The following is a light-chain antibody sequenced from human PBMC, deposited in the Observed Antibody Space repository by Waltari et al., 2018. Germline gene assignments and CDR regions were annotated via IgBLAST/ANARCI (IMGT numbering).Light chain of an antibody. Sequence: EIVLTQSPGTLSLSPGQRVTLSCRASQSVGKYLAWYQKKPGQAPRLLIYDASTRATGIPDRFSGSGSGTDFSLTISRREPEDFAVYYCQKYVNLPATFGQGTKVEIK. CDR1: QSVGKY. J-gene: IGKJ1*01. V-gene: IGKV3-20*01. CDR3: QKYVNLPAT. CDR2: DAS.